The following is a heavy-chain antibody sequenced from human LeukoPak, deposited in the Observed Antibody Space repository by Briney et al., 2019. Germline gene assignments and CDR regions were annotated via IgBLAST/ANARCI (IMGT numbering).Heavy chain of an antibody. CDR3: ARMRSRSLGDY. J-gene: IGHJ4*02. CDR2: ITSSSTYI. Sequence: GGSLRLSCAASGFTFSSYNMNWVRQAPGKGLEWVSSITSSSTYIYYADSVKGRFTISRDNAEDSLYLQMNSLTAADTAVYYCARMRSRSLGDYWGQGTLVTVSS. V-gene: IGHV3-21*01. D-gene: IGHD2-2*01. CDR1: GFTFSSYN.